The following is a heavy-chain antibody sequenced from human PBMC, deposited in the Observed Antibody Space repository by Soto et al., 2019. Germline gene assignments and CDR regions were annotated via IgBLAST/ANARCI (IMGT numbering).Heavy chain of an antibody. D-gene: IGHD3-16*02. Sequence: SETLSLTCAVYGGSFSSYYWGWIRQPPGKGLEWIGSIYYSGSTYYNPSLKSRVTISVDTSKNQFSLKLSSVTAADTAVYYCARQALGVWGSYRSSKAHFDYWGQGTLVTVSS. J-gene: IGHJ4*02. V-gene: IGHV4-39*01. CDR3: ARQALGVWGSYRSSKAHFDY. CDR1: GGSFSSYY. CDR2: IYYSGST.